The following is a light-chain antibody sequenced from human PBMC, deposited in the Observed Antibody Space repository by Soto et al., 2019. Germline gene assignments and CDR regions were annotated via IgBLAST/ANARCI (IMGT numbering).Light chain of an antibody. CDR2: GAS. CDR3: QQYGRTSWT. Sequence: EIVLTQSPGTLSLSPGEGATLSCRASQSVSTNFFAWYQQKPGQAPRLLIYGASTRATGIPDRFSGSGYATDSTLTISRLEPEDFAVYYCQQYGRTSWTFGQGTKVEIK. CDR1: QSVSTNF. V-gene: IGKV3-20*01. J-gene: IGKJ1*01.